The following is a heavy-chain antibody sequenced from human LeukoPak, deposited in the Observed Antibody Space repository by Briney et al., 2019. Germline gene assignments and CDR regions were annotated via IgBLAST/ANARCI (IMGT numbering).Heavy chain of an antibody. D-gene: IGHD3-22*01. CDR2: ISSTSSYI. CDR3: ARTYFYYDSSGSISFFDY. J-gene: IGHJ4*02. Sequence: GGSLRLSCATSGFTFSSYSMNWVRQAPGKGLEWVSSISSTSSYIYYADSVKGRFTISRDNAKNSLYLQMNSLRVEDTAVYYCARTYFYYDSSGSISFFDYWGQGTLVTVSS. V-gene: IGHV3-21*01. CDR1: GFTFSSYS.